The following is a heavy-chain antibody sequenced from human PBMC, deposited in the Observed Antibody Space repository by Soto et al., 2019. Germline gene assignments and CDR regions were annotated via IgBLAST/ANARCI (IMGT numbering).Heavy chain of an antibody. V-gene: IGHV1-18*01. CDR3: ARHSYYDSSGYLGV. J-gene: IGHJ6*02. CDR2: ISAYNGNT. Sequence: EASVKVSCKASGYTFTSYGISWVRQAPGQGLEWMGWISAYNGNTNYAQKLQGRVTMTTDTSTSTAYMELRSLRSDDTAVYYCARHSYYDSSGYLGVWGQGTTVTVSS. D-gene: IGHD3-22*01. CDR1: GYTFTSYG.